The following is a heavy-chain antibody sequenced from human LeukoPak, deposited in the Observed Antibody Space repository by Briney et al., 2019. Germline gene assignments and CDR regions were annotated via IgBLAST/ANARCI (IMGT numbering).Heavy chain of an antibody. Sequence: SETLSLTCDVSGGSFSGYSWSWIRQPPGGGVGLIGKVECIGSVNYNPSLRSRVTMSLDTSKSHFSLTLTSVTAADTAVYYCAGGPQYFDSTGYPQDILTNWGQGTLVTVSS. D-gene: IGHD3-22*01. CDR2: VECIGSV. CDR3: AGGPQYFDSTGYPQDILTN. J-gene: IGHJ4*02. CDR1: GGSFSGYS. V-gene: IGHV4-34*01.